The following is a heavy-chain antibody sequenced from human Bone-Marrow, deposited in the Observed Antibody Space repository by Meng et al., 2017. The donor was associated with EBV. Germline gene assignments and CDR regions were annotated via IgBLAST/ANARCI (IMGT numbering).Heavy chain of an antibody. Sequence: QVQLVEAGGGVVQAGRSLRLFCAASGFTFSSYGMHWVRQAPGKGLEWVAVISYDGSNKYYADSVKGRFTISRDNSKNTLYLQMNSLRAEDTAVYYCANGITMVRGVIGYWGQGTLVTVSS. CDR3: ANGITMVRGVIGY. D-gene: IGHD3-10*01. CDR2: ISYDGSNK. CDR1: GFTFSSYG. J-gene: IGHJ4*02. V-gene: IGHV3-30*18.